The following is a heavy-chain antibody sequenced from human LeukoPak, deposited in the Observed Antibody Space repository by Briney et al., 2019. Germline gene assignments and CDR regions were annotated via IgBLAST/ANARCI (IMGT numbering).Heavy chain of an antibody. CDR2: IRYDGGNK. Sequence: GGSLRLSCAASGFTFSSYGMHWVRQAPGKGLEWVAFIRYDGGNKYYADSVKGRFTISRDNSKNTLYLQMNSLRAEDTAVYYCAKGPLGRRWLYFDYWGQGTLVTVSS. CDR3: AKGPLGRRWLYFDY. J-gene: IGHJ4*02. CDR1: GFTFSSYG. V-gene: IGHV3-30*02. D-gene: IGHD5-24*01.